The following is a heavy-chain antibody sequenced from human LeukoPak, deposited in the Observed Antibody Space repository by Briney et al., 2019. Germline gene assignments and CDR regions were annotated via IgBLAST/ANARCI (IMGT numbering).Heavy chain of an antibody. J-gene: IGHJ6*03. V-gene: IGHV3-48*03. D-gene: IGHD4-17*01. CDR1: GFTFGSYW. Sequence: GGSLRLSCAASGFTFGSYWMHWVRQAPGKGLVWVSYISSTGSTIYYADSVKGRFTISRDNAKNSLYLQMNSLRAEDTAVYYCARDVGLYGDYVRSYYMDVWGKGTTVTVSS. CDR2: ISSTGSTI. CDR3: ARDVGLYGDYVRSYYMDV.